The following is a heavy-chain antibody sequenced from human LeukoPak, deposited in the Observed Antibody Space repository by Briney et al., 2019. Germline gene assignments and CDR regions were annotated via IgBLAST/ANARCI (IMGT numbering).Heavy chain of an antibody. J-gene: IGHJ4*02. CDR3: ARDESGYNYFDY. Sequence: SETLSLTCTVSGGSISSYYWSWIRQPPGKGLEWIGYIYTSGSTNYNPSLKSRVTISVDTSKNQFSLKLTSVTAADTAVYYCARDESGYNYFDYWGQGTLVTVSS. V-gene: IGHV4-4*09. CDR2: IYTSGST. D-gene: IGHD5-12*01. CDR1: GGSISSYY.